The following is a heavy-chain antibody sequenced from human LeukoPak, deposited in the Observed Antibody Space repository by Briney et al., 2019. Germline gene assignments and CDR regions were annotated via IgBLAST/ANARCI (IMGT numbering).Heavy chain of an antibody. CDR1: GGSFSSYV. CDR3: ARESASSSWYELNWFDP. Sequence: ASVKVSCKASGGSFSSYVISWVRQAPGQGLEWMGGIIPMFHTANYALKFQGRVTITADESTSTAYMELSSLRSEDTAVYYCARESASSSWYELNWFDPWGQGTLVTVSS. D-gene: IGHD6-13*01. V-gene: IGHV1-69*13. CDR2: IIPMFHTA. J-gene: IGHJ5*02.